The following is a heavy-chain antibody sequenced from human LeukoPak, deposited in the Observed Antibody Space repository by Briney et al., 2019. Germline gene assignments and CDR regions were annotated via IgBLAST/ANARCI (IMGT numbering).Heavy chain of an antibody. CDR3: TRARRGYTYD. CDR2: ISTRGDIT. D-gene: IGHD5-18*01. V-gene: IGHV3-23*01. Sequence: GGSLRLSCAASGFTFSSYGMNWVRQAPGKGLEWVSAISTRGDITYYADSVKGRFTISRDNSKNTLYLQMNSLRAEDTAVYFCTRARRGYTYDWGQGTLVTVSS. CDR1: GFTFSSYG. J-gene: IGHJ4*02.